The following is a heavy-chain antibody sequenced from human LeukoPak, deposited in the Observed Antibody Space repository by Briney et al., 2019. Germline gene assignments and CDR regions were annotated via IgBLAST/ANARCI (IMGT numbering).Heavy chain of an antibody. Sequence: SVKVSCKASGGTFSSYAISWVRQAPGQGLEWMGGIIPIFGTANYAQKFQGRVTITADESTSTAYMELSSLRSEDTAVYYCARDQGWELLNYYGMDVWGQGTTVTVSS. J-gene: IGHJ6*02. CDR2: IIPIFGTA. CDR1: GGTFSSYA. CDR3: ARDQGWELLNYYGMDV. D-gene: IGHD1-26*01. V-gene: IGHV1-69*13.